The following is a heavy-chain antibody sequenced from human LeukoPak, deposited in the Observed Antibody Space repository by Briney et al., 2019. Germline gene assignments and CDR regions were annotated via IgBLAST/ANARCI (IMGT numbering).Heavy chain of an antibody. Sequence: SETLSLTCTVSGYSISSGYYWGWIRQPPGKGLEWIGSIYHSGSTYYNPSLKSRVTISVDTSKNQFSLKLSSVTAADTAVYYCARAPPGHGGYYYRYYWGQGTLVTVSS. CDR1: GYSISSGYY. J-gene: IGHJ4*02. CDR3: ARAPPGHGGYYYRYY. V-gene: IGHV4-38-2*02. D-gene: IGHD3-22*01. CDR2: IYHSGST.